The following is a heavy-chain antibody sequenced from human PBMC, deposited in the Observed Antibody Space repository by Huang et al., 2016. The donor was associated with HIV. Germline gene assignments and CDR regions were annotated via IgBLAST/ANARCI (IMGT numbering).Heavy chain of an antibody. CDR1: GYIFSDYA. J-gene: IGHJ5*02. V-gene: IGHV7-4-1*02. CDR2: INTKTAKS. Sequence: QVQVVQSGSELKKPGASVKISCKASGYIFSDYAMNWVRQAPGQGLEWMGWINTKTAKSTYARGFTGRFVFSFDTSVITAYLEINSLKTEDTAVYYCARDVREVRDFSVNYSWFDPWGQGTLVAVSS. D-gene: IGHD4-17*01. CDR3: ARDVREVRDFSVNYSWFDP.